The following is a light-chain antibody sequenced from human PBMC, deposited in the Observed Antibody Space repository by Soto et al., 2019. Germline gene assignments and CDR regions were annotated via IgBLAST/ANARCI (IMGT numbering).Light chain of an antibody. CDR2: EVS. V-gene: IGLV2-14*01. Sequence: QSALTQPASVSGSPGQSITISCTGTSSDIGAYNSVSWYQQHPGKAPKLMIYEVSNRPSGVSNRFSASKSGNTASLTISGLQAEDEADYYCSSRTTSNPYVFGTVTNLTVL. CDR1: SSDIGAYNS. J-gene: IGLJ1*01. CDR3: SSRTTSNPYV.